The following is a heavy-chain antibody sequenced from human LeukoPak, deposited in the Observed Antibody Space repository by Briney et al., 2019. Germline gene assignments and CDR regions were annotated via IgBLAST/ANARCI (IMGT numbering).Heavy chain of an antibody. CDR3: ARHRLVSSWNPNYYYGVDV. V-gene: IGHV4-39*01. J-gene: IGHJ6*02. Sequence: PSETLSLTCTVSGGSISSSSYYWGWIRQPPRKGLEWIASIYYSGSTYYNPSLRSRVTMSVDTSKNQFSLKLSSVTAADTAVYYCARHRLVSSWNPNYYYGVDVWGQGTAVTVSS. CDR1: GGSISSSSYY. CDR2: IYYSGST. D-gene: IGHD6-13*01.